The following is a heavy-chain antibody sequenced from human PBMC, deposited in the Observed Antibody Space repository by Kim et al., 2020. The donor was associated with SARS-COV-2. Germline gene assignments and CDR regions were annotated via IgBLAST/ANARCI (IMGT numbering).Heavy chain of an antibody. J-gene: IGHJ6*02. V-gene: IGHV3-15*01. CDR1: GFTFSNAW. CDR2: IKSKTDGGTT. CDR3: TTDQPLLDYFYYGMDV. Sequence: GGSLRLSCAASGFTFSNAWMSWVRQAPGKGLEWVGRIKSKTDGGTTDYAAPVKGRFTISRDDSKNTLYLQMNGLKTEDTAVYYCTTDQPLLDYFYYGMDVWGQGTTVTVSS. D-gene: IGHD2-15*01.